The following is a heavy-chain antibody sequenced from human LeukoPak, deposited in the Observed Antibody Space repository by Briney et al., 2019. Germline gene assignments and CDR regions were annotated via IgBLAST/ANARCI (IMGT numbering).Heavy chain of an antibody. CDR2: IKQDGSEK. J-gene: IGHJ4*02. Sequence: GGSLRLSCAASGFTFSSYWMSWVRQAPGKGLEWVANIKQDGSEKYYVDSVKGRFTISRDNAKDSLYLQMNSLRAEDTAVYYCARDEYYYDSSGSYWGQGTLVTVSS. CDR3: ARDEYYYDSSGSY. CDR1: GFTFSSYW. V-gene: IGHV3-7*01. D-gene: IGHD3-22*01.